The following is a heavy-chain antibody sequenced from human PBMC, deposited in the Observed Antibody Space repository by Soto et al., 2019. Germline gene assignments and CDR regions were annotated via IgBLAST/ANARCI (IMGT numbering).Heavy chain of an antibody. J-gene: IGHJ5*02. CDR2: VHHSGST. V-gene: IGHV4-4*02. CDR3: ARGIHDPNWFDP. CDR1: GDSISSANW. Sequence: PSETLSLTCGVSGDSISSANWWTWVRQSPEKGLEWIGEVHHSGSTYYNPSLKSRVTISVDTSKNQFSLKLSSVTAADTAVYYCARGIHDPNWFDPWGQGTLVTVSS.